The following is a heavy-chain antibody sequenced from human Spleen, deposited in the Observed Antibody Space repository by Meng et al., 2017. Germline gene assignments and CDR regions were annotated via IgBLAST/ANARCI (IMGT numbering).Heavy chain of an antibody. Sequence: GGSLRLSCTASGFTFGDYAMSWVRQAPGKGLEWVGFIRSKAYGGTTEYAASVKGRFTISRDDSKSIAYLQMNSLKTEDTAVYYCTRSWEGYSSGWFTYYYYGMDVWGQGTTVTVSS. CDR1: GFTFGDYA. V-gene: IGHV3-49*04. J-gene: IGHJ6*02. D-gene: IGHD6-19*01. CDR3: TRSWEGYSSGWFTYYYYGMDV. CDR2: IRSKAYGGTT.